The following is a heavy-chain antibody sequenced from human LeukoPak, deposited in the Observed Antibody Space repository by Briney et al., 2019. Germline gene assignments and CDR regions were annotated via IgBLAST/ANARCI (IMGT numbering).Heavy chain of an antibody. CDR1: GFTFSNYW. J-gene: IGHJ4*02. D-gene: IGHD6-13*01. CDR3: ARDRLGIAAAGLDY. Sequence: PGGSLRLSCAASGFTFSNYWMSWVRQAPGKGLEWVANIKADGSTKNYMDPMKGRFTISRDNAKNSLYLQMNSLRAEDTAVYYCARDRLGIAAAGLDYWGQGTLVTVS. V-gene: IGHV3-7*01. CDR2: IKADGSTK.